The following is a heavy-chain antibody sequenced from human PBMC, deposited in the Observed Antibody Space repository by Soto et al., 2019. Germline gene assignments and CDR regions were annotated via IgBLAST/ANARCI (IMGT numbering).Heavy chain of an antibody. CDR1: GGSISSYY. CDR3: ARGRSHEWELLVQYFDY. Sequence: PAGTLSLTCTVSGGSISSYYWGWIRQPPGKGLEWVAYVYYSGSTNYNPSLGSRVTISVDKSKNQFSLKMTSVTGADTAVYYCARGRSHEWELLVQYFDYWGQGTLFTVS. V-gene: IGHV4-59*01. J-gene: IGHJ4*02. CDR2: VYYSGST. D-gene: IGHD1-26*01.